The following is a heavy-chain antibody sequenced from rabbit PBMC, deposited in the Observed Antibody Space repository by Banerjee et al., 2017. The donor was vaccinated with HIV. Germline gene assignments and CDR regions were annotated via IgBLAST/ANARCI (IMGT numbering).Heavy chain of an antibody. Sequence: QEQLVESGGGLVQPGGSLKLSCKASGFSFSSSYYMCWVRQAPGKGLEWIACIYAGSVGSTYYASWAKGRFTISKTSSTTVTLQMTSLTAADTATYFCARGDYSYGYAGYGLWGQGTLVTVS. CDR3: ARGDYSYGYAGYGL. V-gene: IGHV1S45*01. D-gene: IGHD6-1*01. CDR2: IYAGSVGST. J-gene: IGHJ3*01. CDR1: GFSFSSSYY.